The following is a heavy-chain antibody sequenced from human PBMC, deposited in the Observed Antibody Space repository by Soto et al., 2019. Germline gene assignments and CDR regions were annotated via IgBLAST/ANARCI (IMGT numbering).Heavy chain of an antibody. V-gene: IGHV3-30*18. J-gene: IGHJ4*01. D-gene: IGHD1-26*01. CDR3: AKDGGLSRSYYIASTYYFAY. Sequence: QVQLVESGGGVVQPGRSLRLSCVASGFTFSSYGMHWVRQAPGKGLEWVAIISYDGSNTYYADYVKGRFTISRDNSKNTLYLQMKRLRAEHTTVYYCAKDGGLSRSYYIASTYYFAYWSHGPLVSVSS. CDR2: ISYDGSNT. CDR1: GFTFSSYG.